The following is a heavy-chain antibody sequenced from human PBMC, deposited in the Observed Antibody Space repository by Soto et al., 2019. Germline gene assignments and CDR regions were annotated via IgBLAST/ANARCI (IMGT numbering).Heavy chain of an antibody. CDR1: GFTFSNAW. CDR3: TTDRVQINCSGGSCYEYYFDY. CDR2: IKSKTDGGTT. V-gene: IGHV3-15*01. J-gene: IGHJ4*02. Sequence: PGGSLRLSCAASGFTFSNAWMSWVRQAPGKGLEWVGRIKSKTDGGTTDYAAPVKGRFTISRDDSKNTLYLQMNSLKTEDTAVYYCTTDRVQINCSGGSCYEYYFDYWGQGTLVTVSS. D-gene: IGHD2-15*01.